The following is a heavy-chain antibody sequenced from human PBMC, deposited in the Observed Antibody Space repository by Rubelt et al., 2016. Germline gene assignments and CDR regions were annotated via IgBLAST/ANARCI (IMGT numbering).Heavy chain of an antibody. J-gene: IGHJ6*02. CDR3: ARGTMVRGAPDV. V-gene: IGHV1-18*01. CDR2: ISVYNGNT. CDR1: GYTFNSYG. Sequence: QVQLVQSGAEVKKPGASVKVSCKASGYTFNSYGISWVRQAPGQGLEWMGWISVYNGNTHYAQKLQGRVTMTTDTSTSTADIELRSLRSDDTAVYYCARGTMVRGAPDVWGQGTTVTVSS. D-gene: IGHD3-10*01.